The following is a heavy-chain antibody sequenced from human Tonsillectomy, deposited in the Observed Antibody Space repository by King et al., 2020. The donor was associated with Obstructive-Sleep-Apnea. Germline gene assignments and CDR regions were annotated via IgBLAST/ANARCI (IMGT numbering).Heavy chain of an antibody. CDR2: ISPNKGAP. V-gene: IGHV1-2*02. J-gene: IGHJ4*02. CDR1: GYTFTGYY. Sequence: VQLVESGAEVKKPGASVKVSCKASGYTFTGYYIHLVHQAPGQGVELMGWISPNKGAPKYAQKFQDRVTMNRDTSISTAYMDLGRLRSDDTAIYYCARDMSAYDSTSPAYWGQGTPVTVSS. D-gene: IGHD3-10*01. CDR3: ARDMSAYDSTSPAY.